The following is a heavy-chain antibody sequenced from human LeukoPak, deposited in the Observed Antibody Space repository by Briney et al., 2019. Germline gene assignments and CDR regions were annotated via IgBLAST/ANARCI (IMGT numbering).Heavy chain of an antibody. CDR3: ARELSYYGSRFDP. V-gene: IGHV4-59*02. J-gene: IGHJ5*02. CDR2: IYYTGST. CDR1: GGSVSSYY. Sequence: SETLSLTCSVSGGSVSSYYWSWIGQPPGKGLEWIGYIYYTGSTSYSPSLRSRVTISVDTSKNQFSLRLSSVTAADTAVYYCARELSYYGSRFDPWGQGTLVTVSS. D-gene: IGHD3-10*01.